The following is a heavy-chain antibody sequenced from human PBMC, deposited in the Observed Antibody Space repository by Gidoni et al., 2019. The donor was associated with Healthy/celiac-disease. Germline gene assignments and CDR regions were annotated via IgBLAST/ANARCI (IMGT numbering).Heavy chain of an antibody. CDR2: INPNSGGT. D-gene: IGHD6-19*01. CDR1: GYTLTGSY. J-gene: IGHJ4*02. CDR3: ARAVGIAVAGSLGY. V-gene: IGHV1-2*04. Sequence: EVKKPGASVKVHCKAAGYTLTGSYLHWVRQAPGQGLEWMGWINPNSGGTNYAQKFQGWVTMTRDTSISTAYMELSRLRSDDTAVYYCARAVGIAVAGSLGYWGQGTLVTVSS.